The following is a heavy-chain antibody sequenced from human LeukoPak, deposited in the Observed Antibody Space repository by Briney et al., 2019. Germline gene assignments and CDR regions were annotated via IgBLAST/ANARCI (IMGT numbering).Heavy chain of an antibody. V-gene: IGHV3-30*02. CDR3: ARSTTTGAYYMDV. D-gene: IGHD1-26*01. Sequence: GGSLRLSCAASGFTFSSYGMHWIRQAPGKGLEWVAFIRYDGSNKYYADSVKGRFTISRDNSKNTLYLQMNSLRAEDTAVYYCARSTTTGAYYMDVWGKGTTVTISS. CDR1: GFTFSSYG. CDR2: IRYDGSNK. J-gene: IGHJ6*03.